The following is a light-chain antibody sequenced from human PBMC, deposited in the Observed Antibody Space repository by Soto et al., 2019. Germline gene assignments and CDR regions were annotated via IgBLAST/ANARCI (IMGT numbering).Light chain of an antibody. CDR1: QTINNW. CDR2: KAS. CDR3: QQYNNYLRT. Sequence: IQMTQSPSPLSASVGDRVTITCRASQTINNWLAWYHQKPGKAPKLLIYKASSLESGVPSRFSGSGSGTEFTITISSLQPDDFATYYCQQYNNYLRTFGQGTKVDIK. J-gene: IGKJ1*01. V-gene: IGKV1-5*03.